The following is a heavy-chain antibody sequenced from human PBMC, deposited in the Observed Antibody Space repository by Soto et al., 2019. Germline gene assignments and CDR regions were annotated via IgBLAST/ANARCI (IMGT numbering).Heavy chain of an antibody. Sequence: QVQLQQWGAGLLKPSETLSLTCAVYGGSFSGYYWSWIRQPPGQGLEWIGEINHSGSTTYNPSLKSRVTISVDTSKNQFSLRLSSVTAADTAVYYCAREEVPQWFTKGYYGMDVWGQGTTVTVSS. CDR3: AREEVPQWFTKGYYGMDV. D-gene: IGHD2-8*01. CDR2: INHSGST. V-gene: IGHV4-34*01. CDR1: GGSFSGYY. J-gene: IGHJ6*02.